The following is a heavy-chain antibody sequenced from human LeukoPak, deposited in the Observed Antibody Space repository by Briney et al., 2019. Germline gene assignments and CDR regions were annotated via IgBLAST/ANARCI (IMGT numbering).Heavy chain of an antibody. CDR2: ISAYNGNT. V-gene: IGHV1-18*01. CDR3: ARGSGETGGYYYVY. D-gene: IGHD3-22*01. J-gene: IGHJ4*02. CDR1: GYTFTNSG. Sequence: ASVKVSCKASGYTFTNSGISWVRQAPGQGLEWMGWISAYNGNTNYAQRLQGRVTMTTDTSTSTAYMELRSLRSDDTAVYYCARGSGETGGYYYVYWGRGTPVTVSS.